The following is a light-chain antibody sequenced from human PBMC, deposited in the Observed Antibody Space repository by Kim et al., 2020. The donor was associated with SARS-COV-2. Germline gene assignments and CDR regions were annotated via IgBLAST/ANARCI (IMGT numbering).Light chain of an antibody. V-gene: IGLV3-19*01. Sequence: AVSVALGQTVRITCQGDSLRSYYASWYQQKPGQAPVLVFYGKNSRPSGIPDRFSGSSSGNTASLTITGAQAEDEAEYYCNSRDSSGFGGGTQLTVL. CDR2: GKN. J-gene: IGLJ3*02. CDR1: SLRSYY. CDR3: NSRDSSG.